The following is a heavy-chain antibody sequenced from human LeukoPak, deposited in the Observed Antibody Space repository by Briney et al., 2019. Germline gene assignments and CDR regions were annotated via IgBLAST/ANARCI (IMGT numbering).Heavy chain of an antibody. CDR2: ISGNGGST. Sequence: GGSLRLSCAASGFTFSSYAMSWVRQAPGKGLEWVSAISGNGGSTYYADSVKGRFTISRDNSKNTLYLQMNSLRAEDTAVYYCAKITSIVVVPAARLDPWGQGTLVTVSS. CDR1: GFTFSSYA. D-gene: IGHD2-2*01. J-gene: IGHJ5*02. V-gene: IGHV3-23*01. CDR3: AKITSIVVVPAARLDP.